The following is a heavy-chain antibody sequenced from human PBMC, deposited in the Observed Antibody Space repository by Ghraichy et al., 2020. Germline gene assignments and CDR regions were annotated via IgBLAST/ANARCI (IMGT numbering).Heavy chain of an antibody. CDR1: GLMFRPNT. CDR2: ISSSTRYT. V-gene: IGHV3-21*01. D-gene: IGHD6-19*01. CDR3: SRGGGAGTPVLYHMDV. Sequence: GGSLRLSCVASGLMFRPNTMNWVRQAPGKGLEWVSSISSSTRYTYYAESVRGRFTISSDNAQNALFLHMNSLRAEDTAVYYCSRGGGAGTPVLYHMDVWGLGTTVTVSS. J-gene: IGHJ6*01.